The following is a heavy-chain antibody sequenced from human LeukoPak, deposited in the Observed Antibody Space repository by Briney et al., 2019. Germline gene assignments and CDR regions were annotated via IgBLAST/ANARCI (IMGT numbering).Heavy chain of an antibody. CDR2: INQGGSGN. J-gene: IGHJ4*02. Sequence: PGGSLSLSCEFSGFSFTSYWMNWVRQAPRKGLEWVANINQGGSGNYYVDSVKGRFTISRDNARNSLYLQMNSLRAEDTDVYYCGRGDPDYWGEGTLVTVSS. CDR1: GFSFTSYW. V-gene: IGHV3-7*01. CDR3: GRGDPDY.